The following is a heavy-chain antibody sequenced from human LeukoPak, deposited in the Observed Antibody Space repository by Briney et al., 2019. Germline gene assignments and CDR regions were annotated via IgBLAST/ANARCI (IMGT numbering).Heavy chain of an antibody. Sequence: GGSLRLSCAASGFTLSNNWMSWVRQAPGKGLEWVANIKQDGSEKYYVDSVKGRFTISRDNAKNSMYLQMNSLRAEDTAVYYCARGLLRDGYTYSYSFDYWGQGTLVTVSS. D-gene: IGHD5-18*01. CDR1: GFTLSNNW. J-gene: IGHJ4*02. V-gene: IGHV3-7*01. CDR2: IKQDGSEK. CDR3: ARGLLRDGYTYSYSFDY.